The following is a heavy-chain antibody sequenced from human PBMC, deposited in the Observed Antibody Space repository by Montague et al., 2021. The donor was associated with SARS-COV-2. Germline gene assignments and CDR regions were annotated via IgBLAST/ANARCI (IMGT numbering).Heavy chain of an antibody. V-gene: IGHV4-59*08. CDR1: GGSLSSYY. CDR3: ARHVSGSLTHFHH. CDR2: IYYSGST. Sequence: SETLSLTCTVSGGSLSSYYWSWIRQPPGKGLEWIGYIYYSGSTNYNPSLKSRVTISVDTSKNQFSLNRSSVTAADTAVYYCARHVSGSLTHFHHWGQGSLVTVSS. D-gene: IGHD1-26*01. J-gene: IGHJ1*01.